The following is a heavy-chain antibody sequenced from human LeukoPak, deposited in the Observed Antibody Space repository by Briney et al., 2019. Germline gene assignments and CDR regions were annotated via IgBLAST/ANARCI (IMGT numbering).Heavy chain of an antibody. J-gene: IGHJ4*02. D-gene: IGHD3-22*01. CDR3: ARDHPLGDSSGYYYEPGYFDY. V-gene: IGHV1-18*01. CDR1: GYTFTRYG. CDR2: ISAYNGNT. Sequence: GASVKVSCKASGYTFTRYGISWVRQAPGQGLEWMGWISAYNGNTNYAQKLQGRVTMTTDTSTSTAYMELRSLRSDDTAVYYCARDHPLGDSSGYYYEPGYFDYWGQGTLVTVSS.